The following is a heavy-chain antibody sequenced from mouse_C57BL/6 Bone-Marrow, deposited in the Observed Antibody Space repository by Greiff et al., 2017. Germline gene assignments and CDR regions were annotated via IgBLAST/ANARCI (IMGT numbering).Heavy chain of an antibody. CDR2: INPSNGGT. V-gene: IGHV1-53*01. J-gene: IGHJ4*01. CDR3: APQTAQAYYAMDD. CDR1: GYTFTSYW. D-gene: IGHD3-2*02. Sequence: QVQLQQPGTELVKPGASVKLSCKASGYTFTSYWMHWVKQRPGQGLEWIGNINPSNGGTNYNEKFKSKATLTVDKSSSTAYMQLSSLTSEDSAVYSCAPQTAQAYYAMDDWGKGTSVTVSS.